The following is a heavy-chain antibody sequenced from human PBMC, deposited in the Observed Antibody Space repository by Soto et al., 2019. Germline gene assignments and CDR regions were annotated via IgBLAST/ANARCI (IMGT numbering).Heavy chain of an antibody. CDR3: ARRDTSGYLRYFXN. Sequence: SVKVSCKSSGGTFSSFINYPINWVRQAPGQGLEWMGGIVPNVGTVNYAQKFRGKVTITADKSTGTAYMELSSLRSEDTALYYCARRDTSGYLRYFXNWGQGTQVTVSS. CDR1: GGTFSSFINYP. CDR2: IVPNVGTV. J-gene: IGHJ4*02. D-gene: IGHD3-3*01. V-gene: IGHV1-69*06.